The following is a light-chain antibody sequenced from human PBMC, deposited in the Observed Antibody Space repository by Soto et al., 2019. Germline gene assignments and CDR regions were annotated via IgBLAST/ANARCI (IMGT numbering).Light chain of an antibody. V-gene: IGLV2-14*01. Sequence: QSVLTQPSSVCGSPGQSVTISCTGPRSDIGDSNFISWYQHSPVKAPRLLIYEVNNRPSGVSKRFSGSKAGNTASLTISGLLDDDEADYFCASFRSGTILVFGSGTKVTVL. CDR3: ASFRSGTILV. CDR2: EVN. CDR1: RSDIGDSNF. J-gene: IGLJ1*01.